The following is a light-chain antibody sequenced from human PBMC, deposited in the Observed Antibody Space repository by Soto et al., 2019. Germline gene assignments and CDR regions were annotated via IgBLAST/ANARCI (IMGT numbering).Light chain of an antibody. CDR3: QHYDNLPPALT. V-gene: IGKV1-33*01. Sequence: DIQMTQSPFSLSASVGDRVTITCQASQDINNFLNWYQEKPGKAPKLLIFDASTLETGVPSRFSGSGSGTDFTFTISSLQPEDVATYYCQHYDNLPPALTFGGGTKVDIK. CDR1: QDINNF. J-gene: IGKJ4*01. CDR2: DAS.